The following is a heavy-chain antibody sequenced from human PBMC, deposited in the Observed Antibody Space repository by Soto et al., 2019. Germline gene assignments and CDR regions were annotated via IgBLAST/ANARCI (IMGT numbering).Heavy chain of an antibody. CDR2: VSGSVDNT. Sequence: PGGSLRLSCAASGFKFSMFAMSWVRQAPGKGPEWVAAVSGSVDNTYYADSVKGRFTMSRDYTQKTVFLQMNGLRGEDTAVYYCETSTSRVLYGMDIWGQGTTVTVSS. CDR3: ETSTSRVLYGMDI. CDR1: GFKFSMFA. V-gene: IGHV3-23*01. D-gene: IGHD2-2*01. J-gene: IGHJ6*02.